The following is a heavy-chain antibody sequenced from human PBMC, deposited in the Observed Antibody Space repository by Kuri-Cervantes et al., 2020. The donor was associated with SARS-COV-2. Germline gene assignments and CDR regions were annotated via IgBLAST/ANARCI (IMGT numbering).Heavy chain of an antibody. CDR3: ARGSSFDY. J-gene: IGHJ4*02. Sequence: GSLRLSCTVSGGSLGSFYWNWIRQAPGKELEWIGYVYNSGTTKYNPSLEGRVIISVDTSKKQVSLKLRSVTAADTAVYYCARGSSFDYWGQGTLVTVSS. CDR1: GGSLGSFY. V-gene: IGHV4-59*01. CDR2: VYNSGTT.